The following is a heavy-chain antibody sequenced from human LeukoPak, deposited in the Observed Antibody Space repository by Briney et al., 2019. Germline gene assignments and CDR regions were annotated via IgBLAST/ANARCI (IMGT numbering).Heavy chain of an antibody. J-gene: IGHJ4*02. CDR1: GFTFSSYA. CDR2: ISGSGGST. V-gene: IGHV3-23*01. Sequence: GGSLRLSCAASGFTFSSYAMSWGRQAPGEGREGVSAISGSGGSTYYADSVKGRFTISRDKSKNTLSLQMNTLSAEDTAVYYCATDDWELLWIGNYWGQGTLVTVSS. D-gene: IGHD1-26*01. CDR3: ATDDWELLWIGNY.